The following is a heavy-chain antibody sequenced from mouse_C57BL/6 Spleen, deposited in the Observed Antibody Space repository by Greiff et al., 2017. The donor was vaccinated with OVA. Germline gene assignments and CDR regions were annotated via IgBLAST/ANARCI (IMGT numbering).Heavy chain of an antibody. J-gene: IGHJ2*01. CDR3: ARGVDY. V-gene: IGHV1-54*01. CDR1: GYAFTNYL. CDR2: INPGSGGT. Sequence: QVQLQQPGAELVRPGTSVKVSCKASGYAFTNYLIEWVKQRPGQGLEWIGVINPGSGGTNYNEKFKGKATLTADKSSSTAYMQLSSLTSEDSAVYFCARGVDYWGQGTTLTVSS.